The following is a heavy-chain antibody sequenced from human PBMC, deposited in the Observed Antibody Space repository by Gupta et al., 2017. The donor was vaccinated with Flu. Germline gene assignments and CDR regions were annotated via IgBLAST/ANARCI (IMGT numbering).Heavy chain of an antibody. V-gene: IGHV4-39*02. CDR2: VYYTGSA. CDR3: ASYTFANYYYASGNFDY. D-gene: IGHD3-10*01. CDR1: GASIGSNNYY. Sequence: QLHLQESGPGLVKPSETLSLICSVSGASIGSNNYYWDWIRPPPGKGLEWIGSVYYTGSANYNPSLKSRVTMSVDTSKNHFSLKVNSVTAADTAIYYCASYTFANYYYASGNFDYWGQGARVTVAS. J-gene: IGHJ4*02.